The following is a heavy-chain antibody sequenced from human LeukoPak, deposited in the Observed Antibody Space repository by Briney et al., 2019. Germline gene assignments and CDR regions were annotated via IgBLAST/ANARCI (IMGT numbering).Heavy chain of an antibody. CDR2: INHSGST. CDR1: GGSFSGYY. CDR3: ARGLLARSDAFDI. D-gene: IGHD6-6*01. J-gene: IGHJ3*02. Sequence: SETLSLTCAVYGGSFSGYYWSWIRQPPGKGLEWIGEINHSGSTNYNPSLKSRVTISVDTSKNQFSLKLSSVTAADTAVYYCARGLLARSDAFDIWGQGTMVTVSS. V-gene: IGHV4-34*01.